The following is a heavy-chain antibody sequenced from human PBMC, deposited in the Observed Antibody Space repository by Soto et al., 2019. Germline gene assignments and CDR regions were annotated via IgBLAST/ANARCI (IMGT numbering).Heavy chain of an antibody. V-gene: IGHV4-31*03. CDR3: ARSPEATVTAFDY. CDR2: IFYSGST. J-gene: IGHJ4*02. D-gene: IGHD4-17*01. Sequence: QVQLQESGPGLVKPSQTLSLTCTVSGGSISSGGYYWSWIRQHPGKGLEWFGYIFYSGSTSYNPSLKSRVTISVDTSKNQFSLKRSSVTAADTAVYYCARSPEATVTAFDYWGQGTLVTVSS. CDR1: GGSISSGGYY.